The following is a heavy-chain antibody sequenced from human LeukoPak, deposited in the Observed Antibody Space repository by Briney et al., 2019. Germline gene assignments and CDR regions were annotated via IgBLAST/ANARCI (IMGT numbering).Heavy chain of an antibody. V-gene: IGHV1-46*01. D-gene: IGHD3-10*01. J-gene: IGHJ3*02. CDR3: ASEVRGVIIAQDAFDI. CDR2: INPSGGST. Sequence: ASVKVSFKASGYTFTSYYMHWVRQAPGHGLEWMGIINPSGGSTSYAQKFQGRVTMTRDTSISTAYMELSRLRSDDTAVYYCASEVRGVIIAQDAFDIWGQGTMVTVSS. CDR1: GYTFTSYY.